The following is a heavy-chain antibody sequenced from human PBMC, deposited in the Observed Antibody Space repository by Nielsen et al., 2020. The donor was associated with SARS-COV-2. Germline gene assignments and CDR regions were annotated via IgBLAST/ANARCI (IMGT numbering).Heavy chain of an antibody. Sequence: ETLSLTCAASGFTFSSYAMSWVRQAPGKGLEWVSAISGSGGSTYYADSVKGRFTISRDNSKNTLYLQMNSLRAEDTAVYYCAKPYDFWGPGFDYWGQGTLVTVSS. V-gene: IGHV3-23*01. CDR3: AKPYDFWGPGFDY. CDR2: ISGSGGST. CDR1: GFTFSSYA. J-gene: IGHJ4*02. D-gene: IGHD3-3*01.